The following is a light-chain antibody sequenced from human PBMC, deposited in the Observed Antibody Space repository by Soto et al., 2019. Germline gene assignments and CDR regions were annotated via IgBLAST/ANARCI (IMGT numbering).Light chain of an antibody. CDR3: SSYTSSRIRV. CDR1: NSDIGAYNY. J-gene: IGLJ3*02. V-gene: IGLV2-14*03. Sequence: QSALTQPASVSVSPGQSITISCTGTNSDIGAYNYVSWYQHHPGKAPKLIIYDLNNRPSGLSNRFSGSKSGNTASLTISGLQAEDEADYYCSSYTSSRIRVFGGGTKLTVL. CDR2: DLN.